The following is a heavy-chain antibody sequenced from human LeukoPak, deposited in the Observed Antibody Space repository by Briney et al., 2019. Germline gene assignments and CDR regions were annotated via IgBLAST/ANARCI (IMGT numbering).Heavy chain of an antibody. CDR1: GYTFTSYY. CDR3: ARDFGAGEGSPSY. D-gene: IGHD1-26*01. CDR2: INPSGGST. V-gene: IGHV1-46*01. J-gene: IGHJ4*02. Sequence: ALVKVSCKASGYTFTSYYMHWVRQAPGQGLEWMGIINPSGGSTSYAQKFQGGVTMTRDTSTSTVYMELSSLRSEDTAVYYCARDFGAGEGSPSYWGQGTLVTVSS.